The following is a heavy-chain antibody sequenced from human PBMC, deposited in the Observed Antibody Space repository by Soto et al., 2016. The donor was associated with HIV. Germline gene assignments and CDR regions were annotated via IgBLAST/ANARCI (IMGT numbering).Heavy chain of an antibody. J-gene: IGHJ4*02. D-gene: IGHD5-12*01. CDR3: ARGVVATIGSTT. CDR2: IYHSGST. V-gene: IGHV4-38-2*01. Sequence: QVQLQESGPGLVKPSETLSLTCAVSGYSISSGYYWGWIRQPPGKGLEWIGSIYHSGSTYYNPSLKSRVTIPVDTSKNQFSLKLSSVTAADTAVYYCARGVVATIGSTTWGQGTLVTVSS. CDR1: GYSISSGYY.